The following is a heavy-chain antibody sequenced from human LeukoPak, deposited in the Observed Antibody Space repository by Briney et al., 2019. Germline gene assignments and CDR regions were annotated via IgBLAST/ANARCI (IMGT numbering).Heavy chain of an antibody. D-gene: IGHD6-13*01. Sequence: PGGSLRLSCAASGFTFRSYAMTWVRQAPGKGLEWVSVISGSGGNAYYADSVKGRFTFSRDNFKNTLYLQMNSLTAEDTAIYYCAKGGTSSWYFVFDYWGQGVLVTVSS. CDR3: AKGGTSSWYFVFDY. CDR2: ISGSGGNA. V-gene: IGHV3-23*01. CDR1: GFTFRSYA. J-gene: IGHJ4*02.